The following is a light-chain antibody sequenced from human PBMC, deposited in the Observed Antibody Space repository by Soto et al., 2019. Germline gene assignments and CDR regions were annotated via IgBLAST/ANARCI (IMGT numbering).Light chain of an antibody. V-gene: IGKV1-17*01. CDR2: AAS. CDR1: QGIRND. CDR3: LQHSTYPLT. J-gene: IGKJ1*01. Sequence: DIQMTQFPSSLSASVGDRVTITCRASQGIRNDLAWYQQKPGKAPKRLIYAASSLQMAVTSRFSGSGSGTAFTLAISSLPPEALATFYCLQHSTYPLTFGQGTKVEIK.